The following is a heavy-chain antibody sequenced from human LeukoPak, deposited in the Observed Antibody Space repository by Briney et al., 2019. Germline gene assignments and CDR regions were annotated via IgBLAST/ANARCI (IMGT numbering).Heavy chain of an antibody. V-gene: IGHV4-59*01. CDR2: IYYSGST. Sequence: PSETLSLTCTVSAGSISSYYWSWIRQPPGKGLEWIGYIYYSGSTNYNPSLKSRVTISVDTSKNQFSLKLSSVTAADTAVYYCARTPNVYYYYMDVWGKGTTVTVSS. CDR1: AGSISSYY. CDR3: ARTPNVYYYYMDV. J-gene: IGHJ6*03. D-gene: IGHD2-15*01.